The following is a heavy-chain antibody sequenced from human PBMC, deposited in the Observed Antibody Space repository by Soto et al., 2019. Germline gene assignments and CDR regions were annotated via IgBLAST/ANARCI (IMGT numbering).Heavy chain of an antibody. V-gene: IGHV4-34*01. Sequence: PSETLSLTCAVYGGSFSGYYWSWIRQPPGKGLESIGEINHSGSTNYNPSLKSRVTISVDTSKNQFSLKLSSVTAADTVVYYCARNGFYCSSTSCYVAYYYYYYYMDVWGKGTTVTVSS. J-gene: IGHJ6*03. D-gene: IGHD2-2*01. CDR2: INHSGST. CDR1: GGSFSGYY. CDR3: ARNGFYCSSTSCYVAYYYYYYYMDV.